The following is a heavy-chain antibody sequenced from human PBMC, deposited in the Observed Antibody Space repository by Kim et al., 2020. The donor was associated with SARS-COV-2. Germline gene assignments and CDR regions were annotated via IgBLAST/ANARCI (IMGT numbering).Heavy chain of an antibody. CDR1: GYSFTSYW. J-gene: IGHJ6*02. Sequence: GESLKISCKGSGYSFTSYWIGWVRQMPGKGLEWMGIIYPGDSDTRYSPSFQGQVTISADKSISTAYLQWSSLKASDTAMYYCARCLGEGDIVATLSGMDVWGQGTTVTVSS. V-gene: IGHV5-51*01. CDR2: IYPGDSDT. CDR3: ARCLGEGDIVATLSGMDV. D-gene: IGHD5-12*01.